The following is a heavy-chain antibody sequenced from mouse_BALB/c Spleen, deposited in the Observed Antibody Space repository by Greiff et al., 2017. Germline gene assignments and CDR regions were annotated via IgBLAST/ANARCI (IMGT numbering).Heavy chain of an antibody. CDR1: GFNIKDTY. CDR3: ALLRRGAY. Sequence: VQLQQSGAELVKPGASVKLSCTASGFNIKDTYMHWVKQRPEQGLEWIGRIDPANGNTKYDPKFQGKATITADTSSNTAYLQLSSLTSEDTAVYYCALLRRGAYWGQGTLVTVSA. CDR2: IDPANGNT. D-gene: IGHD1-1*01. J-gene: IGHJ3*01. V-gene: IGHV14-3*02.